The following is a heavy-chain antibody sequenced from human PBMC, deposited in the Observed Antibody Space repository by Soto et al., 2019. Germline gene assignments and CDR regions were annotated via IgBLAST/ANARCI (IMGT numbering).Heavy chain of an antibody. CDR1: GASISSSNW. Sequence: QVQLQESGPGLLKPSGTLSLTCAVSGASISSSNWWTWVRQPPEKGLEWIGEIFHSGSTTDNPSLKSRVTRSLAKSKNQFSLTLSSVTVADTAVYYCARAPTRESADYYFDYWGQGTLVTVSS. V-gene: IGHV4-4*02. J-gene: IGHJ4*02. CDR2: IFHSGST. D-gene: IGHD6-25*01. CDR3: ARAPTRESADYYFDY.